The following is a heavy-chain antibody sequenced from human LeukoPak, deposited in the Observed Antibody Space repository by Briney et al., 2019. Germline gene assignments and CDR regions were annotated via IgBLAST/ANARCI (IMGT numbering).Heavy chain of an antibody. J-gene: IGHJ3*02. V-gene: IGHV1-18*01. Sequence: ASVTVSCKASGYTFTSYGISWVRQAPGQGLEWMGWISAYNGNTNYAQKLQGRVTMTTDTSTSTAYMELRSLRSDDTAVYYCARDLPITMVRGVIGLAFDIWGQGTMVTVSS. CDR2: ISAYNGNT. D-gene: IGHD3-10*01. CDR1: GYTFTSYG. CDR3: ARDLPITMVRGVIGLAFDI.